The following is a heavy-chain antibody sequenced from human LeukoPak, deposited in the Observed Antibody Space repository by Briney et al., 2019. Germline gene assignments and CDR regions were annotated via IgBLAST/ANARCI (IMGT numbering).Heavy chain of an antibody. V-gene: IGHV3-30*18. J-gene: IGHJ4*02. D-gene: IGHD1-26*01. Sequence: GGSLRLSCAASGFTFSSYGIHWVRQAPGKGLEWVAVISYDGSTMYYADSVKGRFTISRDNSKDTLYLQMNSLRADDTAVYYCAKGVGSTGSYFDYWGQGTLVTVSS. CDR3: AKGVGSTGSYFDY. CDR1: GFTFSSYG. CDR2: ISYDGSTM.